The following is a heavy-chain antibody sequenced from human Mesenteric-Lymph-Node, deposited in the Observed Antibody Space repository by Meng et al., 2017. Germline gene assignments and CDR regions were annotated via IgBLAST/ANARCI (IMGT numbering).Heavy chain of an antibody. CDR1: GGSFSGYY. V-gene: IGHV4-34*01. CDR3: ARESPITMVRGVIGWFDP. CDR2: INHSGST. J-gene: IGHJ5*02. Sequence: SETLSLTCAVYGGSFSGYYWSWIRQPPGKGLEWIGEINHSGSTNDNPSVKRRVTISVDTSKNQFTLKLSSVTAADTDVYYCARESPITMVRGVIGWFDPWGQGTLVTVSS. D-gene: IGHD3-10*01.